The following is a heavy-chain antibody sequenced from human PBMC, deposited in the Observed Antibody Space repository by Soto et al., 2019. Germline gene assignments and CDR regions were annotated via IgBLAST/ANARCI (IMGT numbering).Heavy chain of an antibody. CDR1: GYTFTSYG. J-gene: IGHJ4*02. V-gene: IGHV1-18*01. CDR2: ISAYNGNT. D-gene: IGHD2-15*01. CDR3: ARSDIVVVVAATWDIDY. Sequence: QVQLVQSGAEVKKRGASVKVSCKASGYTFTSYGISWVRQAPGQGLEWMGWISAYNGNTNYAQKLQGRVTMTTDTSTSTAYMELRSVRSDDTAVYYCARSDIVVVVAATWDIDYWGQGTLVTVPS.